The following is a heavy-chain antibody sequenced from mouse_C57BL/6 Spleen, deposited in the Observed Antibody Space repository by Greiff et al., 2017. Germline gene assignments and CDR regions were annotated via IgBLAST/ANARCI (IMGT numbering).Heavy chain of an antibody. Sequence: EVQLQQSGPELVKPGASVKISCKASGHSFTDYNMNWVKQSNGKSLEWIGVINPNYGTTSYNQKFKGKATLTVDQSSSTAYMQLNSLTSEDSAVXYCAKIYYAHSCAMDDWGQGTSVTVSS. CDR2: INPNYGTT. D-gene: IGHD2-1*01. V-gene: IGHV1-39*01. CDR1: GHSFTDYN. CDR3: AKIYYAHSCAMDD. J-gene: IGHJ4*01.